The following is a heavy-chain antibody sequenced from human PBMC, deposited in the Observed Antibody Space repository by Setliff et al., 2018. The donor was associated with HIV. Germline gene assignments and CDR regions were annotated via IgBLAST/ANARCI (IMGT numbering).Heavy chain of an antibody. V-gene: IGHV3-21*01. J-gene: IGHJ6*03. D-gene: IGHD2-15*01. Sequence: GGSLRLSCAASGFTFSTYCMNWVRQAPGKGLEWISSISYRSSYIYSSDSVKGRFTISRDDAENSLFLQVNSLRDEDTAVYYCARSQGIGNYYMDVWGTGTTVTVS. CDR2: ISYRSSYI. CDR3: ARSQGIGNYYMDV. CDR1: GFTFSTYC.